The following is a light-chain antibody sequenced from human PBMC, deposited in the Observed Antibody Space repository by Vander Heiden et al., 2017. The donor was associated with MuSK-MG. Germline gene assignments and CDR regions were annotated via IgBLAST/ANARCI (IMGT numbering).Light chain of an antibody. CDR3: GTWDSSLSAWV. J-gene: IGLJ3*02. V-gene: IGLV1-51*01. Sequence: QSVLTQPPSVSAAPGQKVTISCSGSSSNIGNNYVSWYQQLPGTAPKLLSYDNNKRPSGIPDRFSGSKSGTSATLGITGLQTGDEADYDCGTWDSSLSAWVCGGGTKLTV. CDR2: DNN. CDR1: SSNIGNNY.